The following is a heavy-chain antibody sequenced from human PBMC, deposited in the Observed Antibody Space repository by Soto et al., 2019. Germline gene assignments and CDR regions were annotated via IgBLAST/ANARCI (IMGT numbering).Heavy chain of an antibody. CDR1: GGFISSGGYY. J-gene: IGHJ5*02. Sequence: QVQLQESGPGLVKPSQTLSLTCTVSGGFISSGGYYWSWIRQHPGKGLEWIGYIYYSGSTYYNPSLKSRVTISVDTSKNQFSLKLSSVTAADTAVYYCARVTGPLAAAGPVAGPVEWFDPWGQGTLVTVSS. V-gene: IGHV4-31*03. CDR2: IYYSGST. D-gene: IGHD6-13*01. CDR3: ARVTGPLAAAGPVAGPVEWFDP.